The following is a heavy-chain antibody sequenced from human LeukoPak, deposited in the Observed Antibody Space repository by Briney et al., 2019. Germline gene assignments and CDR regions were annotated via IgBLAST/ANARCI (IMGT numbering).Heavy chain of an antibody. D-gene: IGHD6-19*01. CDR3: EAGHFDY. J-gene: IGHJ4*02. Sequence: PGGSLRLSCSASGFTFSNYNIHWVPQAPGKGLEYVAAITDNGLRTYYVDSVRGRFTISRDNSKNTVYLQMSSLRPEDTAVYYCEAGHFDYWGQGTLVTVSS. V-gene: IGHV3-64*03. CDR1: GFTFSNYN. CDR2: ITDNGLRT.